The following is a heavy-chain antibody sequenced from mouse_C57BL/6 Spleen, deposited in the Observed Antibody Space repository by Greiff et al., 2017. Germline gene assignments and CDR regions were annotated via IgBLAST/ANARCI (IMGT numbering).Heavy chain of an antibody. J-gene: IGHJ4*01. Sequence: QVQLQQPGAELVKPGASVKLSCKASGYTFTSYWMHWVKQRPGRGLEWIGRIDPNRGGTKYNETFKSQATLTVDKPSSTAYMQRSSLTSEDSAVYYCARGRITTVPYYAMDYWGQGTSVTVSS. CDR1: GYTFTSYW. V-gene: IGHV1-72*01. CDR2: IDPNRGGT. D-gene: IGHD1-1*01. CDR3: ARGRITTVPYYAMDY.